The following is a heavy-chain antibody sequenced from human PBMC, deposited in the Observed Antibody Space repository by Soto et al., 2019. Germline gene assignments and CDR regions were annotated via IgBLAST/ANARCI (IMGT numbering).Heavy chain of an antibody. J-gene: IGHJ4*02. CDR2: IKQDGSEK. CDR3: ARDWSGYYTRFDY. Sequence: GESLKISCAASGFTFSSYWMSWVRQAPGKGLEWVANIKQDGSEKYYVDSVKGRFTISRDNAKNSLYLQMNSLRAEDTAVYYCARDWSGYYTRFDYWGQGTLVTVSS. V-gene: IGHV3-7*01. CDR1: GFTFSSYW. D-gene: IGHD3-3*01.